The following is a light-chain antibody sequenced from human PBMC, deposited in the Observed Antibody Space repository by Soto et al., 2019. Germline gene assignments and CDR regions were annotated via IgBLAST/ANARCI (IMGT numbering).Light chain of an antibody. V-gene: IGKV3-20*01. Sequence: EIVLTQSPGTLSLSPGERATLSCRASQSVSSSYLAWYQQKPGQAPRLLIYGASSRATDIPDRFSGSGSGTDFTLTISRLEPEDFAVYYCQQYGSSLGTFGPGTKVDIK. J-gene: IGKJ3*01. CDR1: QSVSSSY. CDR3: QQYGSSLGT. CDR2: GAS.